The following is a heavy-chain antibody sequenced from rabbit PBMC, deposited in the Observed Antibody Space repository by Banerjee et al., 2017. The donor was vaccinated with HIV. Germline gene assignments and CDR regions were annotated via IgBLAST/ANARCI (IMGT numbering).Heavy chain of an antibody. J-gene: IGHJ3*01. V-gene: IGHV1S40*01. CDR2: IYAGNSGST. Sequence: QSLEESGGGLVQPEGSLTLTCTASGFDFSNNVVCWVRQAPGKGLEWIACIYAGNSGSTYYASWAKGRLTISKTSSTTVTLQLNSLTAADTATYFCARGYAGVGTPLTRLDLWGPGTLVTVS. CDR3: ARGYAGVGTPLTRLDL. CDR1: GFDFSNNV. D-gene: IGHD4-2*01.